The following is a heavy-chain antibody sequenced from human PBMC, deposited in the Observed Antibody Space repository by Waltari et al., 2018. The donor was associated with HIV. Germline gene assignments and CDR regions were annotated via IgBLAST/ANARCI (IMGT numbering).Heavy chain of an antibody. CDR3: ARNLEVAAAGGGVDY. CDR1: GFTFSSYW. J-gene: IGHJ4*02. CDR2: INSDGSST. D-gene: IGHD6-13*01. Sequence: EVQLVESGGGLVQPGGSLRLSCAASGFTFSSYWMHWVRQAPGKGLVWVSRINSDGSSTIYADSVKGRFTISRDNAKNTLYLQMNSLRAEDTAVYYCARNLEVAAAGGGVDYWGQGTLVTVSS. V-gene: IGHV3-74*01.